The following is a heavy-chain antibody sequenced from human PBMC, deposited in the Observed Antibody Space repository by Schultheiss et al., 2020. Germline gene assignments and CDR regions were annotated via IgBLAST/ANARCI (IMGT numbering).Heavy chain of an antibody. CDR2: ISSSGTTR. CDR1: GFTFSSYE. D-gene: IGHD4-17*01. Sequence: GGSLRLSCAASGFTFSSYEMNWVRQAPGKGLEWVSYISSSGTTRYYADSVKGRFTIYRDNAKKSLYLQMNSLRVEDTAVYYCARVHGDYVPLDYWGQGTLVTVSS. CDR3: ARVHGDYVPLDY. V-gene: IGHV3-48*03. J-gene: IGHJ4*02.